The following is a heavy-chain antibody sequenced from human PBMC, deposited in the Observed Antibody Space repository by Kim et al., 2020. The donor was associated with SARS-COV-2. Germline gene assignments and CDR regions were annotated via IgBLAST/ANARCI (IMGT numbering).Heavy chain of an antibody. J-gene: IGHJ6*02. CDR2: IYDGDNK. CDR3: ARVRRCSGGTCYSYAMDV. CDR1: GFTVSSNY. Sequence: GGSLRLSCAASGFTVSSNYMSWVRQAPGQGLEWVAVIYDGDNKFYIDSVRGRFTISRDDSKNTLHLQMNSLGAEDTAVYYCARVRRCSGGTCYSYAMDVWGQGTMVTVSS. D-gene: IGHD2-15*01. V-gene: IGHV3-53*01.